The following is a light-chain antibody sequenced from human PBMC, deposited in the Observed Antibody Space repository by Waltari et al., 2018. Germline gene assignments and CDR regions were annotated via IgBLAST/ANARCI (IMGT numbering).Light chain of an antibody. CDR3: TSYTSSTTLV. J-gene: IGLJ2*01. CDR2: DVS. V-gene: IGLV2-14*01. CDR1: SSDXXXXXX. Sequence: QSALTQPASVSGSPGQSITISCTGTSSDXXXXXXXXGYRQHPGKAPKLMIYDVSKRPSGVSNRFSGSKSGNTASLTISGLQAEDEADYYCTSYTSSTTLVFGGGTKLTVL.